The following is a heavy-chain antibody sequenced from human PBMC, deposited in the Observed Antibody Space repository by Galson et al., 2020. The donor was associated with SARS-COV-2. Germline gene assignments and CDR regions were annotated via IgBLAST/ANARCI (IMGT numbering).Heavy chain of an antibody. Sequence: SETLSLTCTVSGDSVTRDNYLWSWIRQPAGKGLEWIGRIHTSGSAIYNPSLKSRLSIFLDMSKNQFSLDLTSVTAADTDVYYCARGRPHHYGSGTYYNNFDNWGPGTLVTVSS. V-gene: IGHV4-61*02. CDR1: GDSVTRDNYL. CDR2: IHTSGSA. CDR3: ARGRPHHYGSGTYYNNFDN. J-gene: IGHJ4*02. D-gene: IGHD3-10*01.